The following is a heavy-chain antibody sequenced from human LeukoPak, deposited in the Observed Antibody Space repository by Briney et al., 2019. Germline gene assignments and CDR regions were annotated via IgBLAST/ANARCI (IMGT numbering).Heavy chain of an antibody. CDR1: GITFSNHA. D-gene: IGHD1-26*01. CDR2: INPNGGST. Sequence: GGSLRLSCQASGITFSNHALDWVRQALGKGLEYVAAINPNGGSTSYVDSVKGRFSISRDNSKNTLYLQMGDLRVDDTAVYYCATSGSYYSPVWGKGTTVIVSS. CDR3: ATSGSYYSPV. J-gene: IGHJ6*04. V-gene: IGHV3-64*02.